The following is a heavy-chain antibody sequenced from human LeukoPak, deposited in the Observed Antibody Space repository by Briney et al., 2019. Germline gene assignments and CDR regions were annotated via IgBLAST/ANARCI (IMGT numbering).Heavy chain of an antibody. CDR3: ARGGWAHVCIDY. CDR2: ISDSSGYI. CDR1: GFTFSSYS. V-gene: IGHV3-21*01. J-gene: IGHJ4*02. Sequence: GSLRLSCAASGFTFSSYSMNWVRQAPGKGLEWVSSISDSSGYIYYADSVKGRFTISRDNAKNSLFLQMNSLRAEDTAVYYCARGGWAHVCIDYWGQGTLVTVSS. D-gene: IGHD1-26*01.